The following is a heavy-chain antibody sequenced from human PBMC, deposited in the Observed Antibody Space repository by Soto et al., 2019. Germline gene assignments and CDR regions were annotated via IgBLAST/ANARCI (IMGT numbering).Heavy chain of an antibody. J-gene: IGHJ3*02. Sequence: AGGSLRLSCTASGLTFSGYAMTWVRQAPGKGLEWVSTVSGSGGSTYYADSVKGRFTLSRDNSKNTLYLQMNSLRAEDTAVYYCAKDRLYDSPGYYYDGNFDIWGQGTMVTVSS. V-gene: IGHV3-23*01. CDR2: VSGSGGST. CDR3: AKDRLYDSPGYYYDGNFDI. CDR1: GLTFSGYA. D-gene: IGHD3-22*01.